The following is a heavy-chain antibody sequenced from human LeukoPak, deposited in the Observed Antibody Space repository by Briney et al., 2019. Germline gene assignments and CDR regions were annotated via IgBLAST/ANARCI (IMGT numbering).Heavy chain of an antibody. CDR2: IKQDGSEK. D-gene: IGHD6-13*01. J-gene: IGHJ4*02. CDR1: GFTLSSYW. Sequence: GGSLRLSCAASGFTLSSYWLNWVSHAPGKGLECVANIKQDGSEKYYADSVKHRLAIPRDNAKNSLYLQMNSLRAEDTGVYYCASYPTPGIGAAGTLNYWGEETLLTVS. CDR3: ASYPTPGIGAAGTLNY. V-gene: IGHV3-7*03.